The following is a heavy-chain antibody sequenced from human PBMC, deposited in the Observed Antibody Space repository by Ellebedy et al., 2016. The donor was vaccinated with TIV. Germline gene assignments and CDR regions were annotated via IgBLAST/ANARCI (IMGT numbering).Heavy chain of an antibody. V-gene: IGHV3-21*06. CDR3: ARGWSTPDS. CDR2: IRSTGSDK. D-gene: IGHD2-15*01. CDR1: VFTFSHYN. Sequence: PGGSLRLSCVAPVFTFSHYNMTWVPQSPGKALERVSSIRSTGSDKYYAESVKGRFTISRDNAQNTLFLQMNSLRVEDTAVYYCARGWSTPDSWGQGTLVIVSS. J-gene: IGHJ4*02.